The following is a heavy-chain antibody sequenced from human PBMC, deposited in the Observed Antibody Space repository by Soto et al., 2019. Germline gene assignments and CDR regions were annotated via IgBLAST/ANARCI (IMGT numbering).Heavy chain of an antibody. CDR2: ISSGGTI. V-gene: IGHV3-53*01. CDR1: GFTVSSKY. J-gene: IGHJ4*02. Sequence: GGSLRLSCAASGFTVSSKYMSWVRQAPGKGLEWVSLISSGGTIYYADSVKGRFTISRDNAKNTLYLQMNSLRAEDTAVYYCARDMEAATSFPGSFDYWGQGTLVTVSS. CDR3: ARDMEAATSFPGSFDY. D-gene: IGHD2-15*01.